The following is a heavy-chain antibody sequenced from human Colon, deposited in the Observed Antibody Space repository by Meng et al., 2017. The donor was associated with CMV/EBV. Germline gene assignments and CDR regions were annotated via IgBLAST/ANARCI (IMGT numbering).Heavy chain of an antibody. CDR2: ISGSGGST. CDR1: GFTFSSYA. V-gene: IGHV3-23*01. CDR3: AKAKSNTGGYYFDY. D-gene: IGHD3-10*01. Sequence: GESLKISCAASGFTFSSYAMSWVRQAPGQGLEWVSGISGSGGSTYYADSVKGRFTISRDNSKNTLYLQMNSLRAEDTAVYYCAKAKSNTGGYYFDYWGQGTLVTVSS. J-gene: IGHJ4*02.